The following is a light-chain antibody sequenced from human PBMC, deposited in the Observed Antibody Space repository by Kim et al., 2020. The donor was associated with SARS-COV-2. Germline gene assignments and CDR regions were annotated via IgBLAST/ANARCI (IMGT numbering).Light chain of an antibody. Sequence: SSELTQDPAVSVALGQTARITCQGDSLRSYYASWYQQKPGQAPLLVIYGKNNRPSGIPDRISGPSSGNTASLAITGAQAEEEADYYFNSRYSSGNHWVFG. J-gene: IGLJ3*02. CDR2: GKN. CDR3: NSRYSSGNHWV. CDR1: SLRSYY. V-gene: IGLV3-19*01.